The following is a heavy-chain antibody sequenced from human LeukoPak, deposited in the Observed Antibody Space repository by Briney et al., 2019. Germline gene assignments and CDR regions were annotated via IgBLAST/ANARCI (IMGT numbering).Heavy chain of an antibody. Sequence: GGSLRLSCAASGFTFTGHWMSWVRQAPAKGLEWVAHMNGDGSQIYYMDFVKGRFTISRDNAKNSLYLQMNGLRAEDTAVYYCVAWGNSGNSWGQGTMVIVSS. V-gene: IGHV3-7*01. CDR2: MNGDGSQI. CDR3: VAWGNSGNS. D-gene: IGHD1-26*01. CDR1: GFTFTGHW. J-gene: IGHJ3*01.